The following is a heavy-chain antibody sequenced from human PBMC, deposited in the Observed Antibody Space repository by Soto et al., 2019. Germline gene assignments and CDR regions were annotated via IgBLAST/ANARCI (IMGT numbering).Heavy chain of an antibody. D-gene: IGHD3-10*01. CDR2: IYYSGST. CDR1: GGSISSYY. Sequence: SETLSLTCTVSGGSISSYYWSWIRQPPGKGLEWIGYIYYSGSTNYNPSLKSRVTISVDTSKNQFSLKLSSVTAADTAVYYCARDSMVRGVTNYYYYGMDVWGQGTTVTVSS. J-gene: IGHJ6*02. CDR3: ARDSMVRGVTNYYYYGMDV. V-gene: IGHV4-59*01.